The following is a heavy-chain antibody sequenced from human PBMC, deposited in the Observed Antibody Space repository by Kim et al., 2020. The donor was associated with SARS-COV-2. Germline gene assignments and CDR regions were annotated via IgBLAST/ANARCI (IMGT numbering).Heavy chain of an antibody. CDR3: ARDYYGSYDY. D-gene: IGHD1-26*01. J-gene: IGHJ4*02. CDR2: YTP. V-gene: IGHV3-72*01. Sequence: YTPEYAASVKGRFTISRDDSKSSLYLQMNSLQTEDTAVYYCARDYYGSYDYWGQGTLVTVSS.